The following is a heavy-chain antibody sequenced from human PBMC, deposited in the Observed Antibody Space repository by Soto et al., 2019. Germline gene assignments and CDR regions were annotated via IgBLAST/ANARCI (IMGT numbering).Heavy chain of an antibody. D-gene: IGHD3-3*01. CDR1: GFTFSSYG. J-gene: IGHJ4*02. V-gene: IGHV3-30*18. CDR2: ISYDGSNK. CDR3: AKELYDFWSGFLTPFDY. Sequence: PGGSLRLSCAASGFTFSSYGMHWVRQAPGKGLEWVAVISYDGSNKYYADSVKGRFTISRDNSKNTLYLQMNSLRAEDTAVYYCAKELYDFWSGFLTPFDYWGQGTLVTVSS.